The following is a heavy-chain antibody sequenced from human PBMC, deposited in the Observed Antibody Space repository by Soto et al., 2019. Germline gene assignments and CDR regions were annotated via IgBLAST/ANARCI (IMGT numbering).Heavy chain of an antibody. CDR2: ISTTSSYI. CDR3: AREGSLYNDYISNCADY. D-gene: IGHD4-4*01. J-gene: IGHJ4*02. V-gene: IGHV3-21*01. CDR1: GFTFSSYS. Sequence: EVQLVESGGGLVKPGGSLRLSCEASGFTFSSYSMIWVRQAPGKGLEWVSSISTTSSYIYYADSVKGRFTISRDNAKNSLYLLMNSLRAEDTAVYYCAREGSLYNDYISNCADYWGQGTLVTVSS.